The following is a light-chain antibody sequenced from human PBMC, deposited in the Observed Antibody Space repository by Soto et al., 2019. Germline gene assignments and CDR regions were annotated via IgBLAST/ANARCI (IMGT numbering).Light chain of an antibody. CDR1: SSAIGGYNY. CDR2: EVS. J-gene: IGLJ1*01. V-gene: IGLV2-8*01. CDR3: SSYAGSINHYV. Sequence: QSVLTQQPSTSAAPLQADAISGTATSSAIGGYNYVSWYQQHAGKAPKLMIYEVSKRPSGVPDRFSGSKSGNTASLTVSGLQAEDEADYYCSSYAGSINHYVFGTGTKVTVL.